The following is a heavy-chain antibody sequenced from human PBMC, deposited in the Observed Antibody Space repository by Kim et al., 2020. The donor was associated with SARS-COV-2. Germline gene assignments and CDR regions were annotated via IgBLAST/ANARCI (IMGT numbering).Heavy chain of an antibody. Sequence: SETLSLTCTVSGGSISSYYWSWIRQPPGKGLEWIGYIYYSGSTNYNPSLKSRVTISVDTSKNQFSLKLSSVTAADTAVYYCARIVVVVAAIGFVASKQNWFDPWGQGTLVTVSS. D-gene: IGHD2-15*01. V-gene: IGHV4-59*13. CDR2: IYYSGST. CDR3: ARIVVVVAAIGFVASKQNWFDP. J-gene: IGHJ5*02. CDR1: GGSISSYY.